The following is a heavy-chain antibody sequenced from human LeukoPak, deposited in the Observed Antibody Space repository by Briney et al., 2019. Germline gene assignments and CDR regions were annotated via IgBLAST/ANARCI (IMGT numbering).Heavy chain of an antibody. CDR3: ARQTDGSYPIETDY. D-gene: IGHD1-26*01. CDR1: GGSISSSSYY. CDR2: IYYSGST. J-gene: IGHJ4*02. Sequence: PSETLSLTCTVSGGSISSSSYYWGWIRQPPGKGLEWIGSIYYSGSTYYNPSLKSRVTISVDTPKNQFSLKLSSVTAADTAVYYCARQTDGSYPIETDYWGQGTLVTVSS. V-gene: IGHV4-39*01.